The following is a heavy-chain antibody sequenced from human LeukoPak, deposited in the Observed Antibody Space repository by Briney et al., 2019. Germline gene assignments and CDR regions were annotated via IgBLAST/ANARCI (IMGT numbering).Heavy chain of an antibody. CDR3: AELGITMIGGV. Sequence: AGGTLRLSCAASGFTFSSYEMNWVPQAPGKGLEWVSYISSSGSTIYYADPVKGRFTIYRDNAKNSLYLQMHSLRAEDTAVYYCAELGITMIGGVWGKGTTVTISS. D-gene: IGHD3-10*02. CDR1: GFTFSSYE. CDR2: ISSSGSTI. V-gene: IGHV3-48*03. J-gene: IGHJ6*04.